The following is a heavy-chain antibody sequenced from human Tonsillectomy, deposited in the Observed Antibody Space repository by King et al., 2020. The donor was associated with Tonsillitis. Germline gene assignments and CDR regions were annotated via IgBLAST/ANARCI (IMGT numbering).Heavy chain of an antibody. V-gene: IGHV3-7*03. CDR1: GFSFSRYW. CDR2: IKQDGSEK. Sequence: VQLVESGGGLVQPGGSLRLSCAASGFSFSRYWMSWVRQAPGKGLEWVANIKQDGSEKYYVDSVKGRFTISRDNAKNSLYLQMNSLRAEDTAVYYCARNPHQLDLIYFYYYMDVCSKRTTVTVSS. J-gene: IGHJ6*03. D-gene: IGHD2-2*01. CDR3: ARNPHQLDLIYFYYYMDV.